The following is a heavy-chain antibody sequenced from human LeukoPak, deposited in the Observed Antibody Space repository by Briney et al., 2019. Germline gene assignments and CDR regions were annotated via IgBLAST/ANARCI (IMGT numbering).Heavy chain of an antibody. CDR2: IYTSGST. Sequence: SETLSLTCTVSGGSISSYYWSWIRQPAGKGLEWIGRIYTSGSTNYSPSLKSRVTMSVDTSKNQFSLKLSSVTAADTAVYYCALWFGDLLGGGFDIWGQGTMVTVSS. V-gene: IGHV4-4*07. J-gene: IGHJ3*02. CDR1: GGSISSYY. CDR3: ALWFGDLLGGGFDI. D-gene: IGHD3-10*01.